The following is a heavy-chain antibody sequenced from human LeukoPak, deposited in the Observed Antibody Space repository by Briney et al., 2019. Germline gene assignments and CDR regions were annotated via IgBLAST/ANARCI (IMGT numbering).Heavy chain of an antibody. V-gene: IGHV4-39*07. CDR1: GGSISSSSYY. CDR2: IYYSGST. J-gene: IGHJ4*02. CDR3: ARDMVRGVIDY. Sequence: PSETLSLTCTVSGGSISSSSYYWGWIRQPPGRGLEWIGSIYYSGSTYYNPSLKSRVTISVDTSKNQFSLKLSSVTAADTAVYYCARDMVRGVIDYWGQGTLVTVSS. D-gene: IGHD3-10*01.